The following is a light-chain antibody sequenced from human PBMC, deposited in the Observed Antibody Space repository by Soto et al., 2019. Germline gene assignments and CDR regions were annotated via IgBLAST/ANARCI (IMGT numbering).Light chain of an antibody. Sequence: EIVLTQSPGTLSLSPGERANLFCRASQSFTTSQLAWYQQRPGQAPRVLIFGASRRATGIPGRFSGSGSGTDFTLTISRLEPEDSAVYYCQQYASSPRTFGQGTKVDIK. CDR1: QSFTTSQ. CDR2: GAS. V-gene: IGKV3-20*01. CDR3: QQYASSPRT. J-gene: IGKJ1*01.